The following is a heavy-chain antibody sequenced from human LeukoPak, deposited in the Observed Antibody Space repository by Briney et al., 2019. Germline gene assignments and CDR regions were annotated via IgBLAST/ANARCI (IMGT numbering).Heavy chain of an antibody. V-gene: IGHV3-9*01. CDR2: ITWNSAYK. Sequence: GGSLRLSCAASGFTFEHYGMHWVRQVPGKGLEWVSYITWNSAYKGYADFVRGRFAISRDNAKKSLHLQMNSLTGDDTAFYYCAKASDYGGNEFDFWGQGTLVTVSS. D-gene: IGHD4-23*01. J-gene: IGHJ5*01. CDR1: GFTFEHYG. CDR3: AKASDYGGNEFDF.